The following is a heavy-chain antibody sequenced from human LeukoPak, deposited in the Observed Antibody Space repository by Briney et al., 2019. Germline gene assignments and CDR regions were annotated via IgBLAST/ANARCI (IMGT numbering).Heavy chain of an antibody. J-gene: IGHJ4*02. CDR1: GGSISSTGYS. V-gene: IGHV4-31*03. CDR2: IHYSGST. Sequence: PSETLSLTCTVSGGSISSTGYSWSWIRQLPGKAPEWIGYIHYSGSTYYNPSLKNRLTISVDTSNNQFSLNLTSVTAEDTAVYYCAIIVVVPAVDYWGQGTLVTVSS. CDR3: AIIVVVPAVDY. D-gene: IGHD2-2*01.